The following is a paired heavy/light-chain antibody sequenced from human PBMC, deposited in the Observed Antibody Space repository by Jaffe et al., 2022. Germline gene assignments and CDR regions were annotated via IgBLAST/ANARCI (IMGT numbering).Light chain of an antibody. CDR3: SSYTSSSTAV. V-gene: IGLV2-14*03. CDR2: DVS. J-gene: IGLJ7*01. CDR1: SSDVGGYNY. Sequence: QSALTQPASVSGSPGQSITISCTGTSSDVGGYNYVSWYQQHPGKAPKLMIYDVSNRPSGVSNRFSGSKSGNTASLTISGLQAEDEADYYCSSYTSSSTAVFGGGTQLTVL.
Heavy chain of an antibody. Sequence: QVQLVQSGAEVKKPGASVKVSCKASGYTFTGYYMHWVRQAPGQGLEWMGWINPNSGGTNYAQKFQGRVTMTRDTSISTAYMELSRLRSDDTAVYYCARDLGLWGMITDHTSIEPDFDYWGQGTLVTVSS. CDR3: ARDLGLWGMITDHTSIEPDFDY. V-gene: IGHV1-2*02. CDR1: GYTFTGYY. D-gene: IGHD3-16*01. CDR2: INPNSGGT. J-gene: IGHJ4*02.